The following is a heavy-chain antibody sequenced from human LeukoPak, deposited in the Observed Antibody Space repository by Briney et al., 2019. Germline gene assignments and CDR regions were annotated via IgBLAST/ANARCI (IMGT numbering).Heavy chain of an antibody. CDR1: GFTVSSNY. D-gene: IGHD6-19*01. CDR2: IYSGGST. V-gene: IGHV3-66*01. J-gene: IGHJ4*02. Sequence: GGSLRLSCAASGFTVSSNYMSWVRQAPGKGLEWVSVIYSGGSTYYADSVKGRFTISRDNSKNTLYLQMNSLRAEDTAVYYCARGSTNRWAPLKYSSGWYYFDYWGQGTLVTVSS. CDR3: ARGSTNRWAPLKYSSGWYYFDY.